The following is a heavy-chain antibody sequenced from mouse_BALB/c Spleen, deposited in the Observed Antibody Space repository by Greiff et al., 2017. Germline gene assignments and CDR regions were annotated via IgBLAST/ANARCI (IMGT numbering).Heavy chain of an antibody. CDR3: DRGLRRGFAY. D-gene: IGHD2-4*01. Sequence: EVQLVESGAELVRPGALVKLSCKASGFNIKDYYMHWVKQRPEQGLEWIGWIDPENGNTIYDPKFQGKAIITAATSSNTAYLQISSLTSEDTAVYYCDRGLRRGFAYWGQGTLVTVSA. CDR2: IDPENGNT. CDR1: GFNIKDYY. J-gene: IGHJ3*01. V-gene: IGHV14-1*02.